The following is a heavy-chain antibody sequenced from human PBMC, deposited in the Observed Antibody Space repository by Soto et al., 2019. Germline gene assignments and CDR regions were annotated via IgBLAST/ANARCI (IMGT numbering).Heavy chain of an antibody. CDR2: IRSKAYGGTT. J-gene: IGHJ4*02. CDR3: TVSPPWLRWYTPATFAY. D-gene: IGHD4-17*01. CDR1: GSTFGDYA. Sequence: GGSLRLSCTASGSTFGDYAMNWFRQAPGKGLEWVGFIRSKAYGGTTEYAASVKGRFTISRDDSKSIAYLQMNSLKTEDTAVYYCTVSPPWLRWYTPATFAYWGQGTLVTVSS. V-gene: IGHV3-49*03.